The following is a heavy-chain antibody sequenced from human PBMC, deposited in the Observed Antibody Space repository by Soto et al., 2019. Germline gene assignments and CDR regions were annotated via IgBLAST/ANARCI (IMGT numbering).Heavy chain of an antibody. CDR3: ARAEDGDYVGWFDP. V-gene: IGHV4-34*01. J-gene: IGHJ5*02. Sequence: SGTLAPPRAFHGGAFSGYYRGRVRPAPGKGLEWIGEINHSGSTNYNPSLKSRVTISVDTSKNQFSLKLSSVTAADTAVYYCARAEDGDYVGWFDPWGQGTLVTVSS. D-gene: IGHD4-17*01. CDR2: INHSGST. CDR1: GGAFSGYY.